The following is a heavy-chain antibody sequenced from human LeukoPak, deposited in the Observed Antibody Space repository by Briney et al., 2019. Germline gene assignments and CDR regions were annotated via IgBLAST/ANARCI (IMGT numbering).Heavy chain of an antibody. Sequence: SETLSLTCTVSGGSISSYQWSWIRQPAGKGLEWIGRIFASGSTNYNPSLKSRVTMSVDTSKNQFSLKLISVTAADTAVYYCARDVSSWPFFDSWGQGTLVTVSS. CDR1: GGSISSYQ. D-gene: IGHD6-13*01. CDR3: ARDVSSWPFFDS. V-gene: IGHV4-4*07. J-gene: IGHJ4*02. CDR2: IFASGST.